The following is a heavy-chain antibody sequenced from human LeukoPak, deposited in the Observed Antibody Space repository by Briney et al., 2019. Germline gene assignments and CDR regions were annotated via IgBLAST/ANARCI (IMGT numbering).Heavy chain of an antibody. V-gene: IGHV4-59*01. Sequence: PSETLSLTCTVSGGSISSYYWSWIRQPPGKGLEWFGYIYYSGSTNYHPSLKSRVTISVDTSKTQFSLKLSSVTAADTAVYYCEREYVQKAFDIWGQGTMVTVSS. CDR3: EREYVQKAFDI. CDR2: IYYSGST. J-gene: IGHJ3*02. D-gene: IGHD1-1*01. CDR1: GGSISSYY.